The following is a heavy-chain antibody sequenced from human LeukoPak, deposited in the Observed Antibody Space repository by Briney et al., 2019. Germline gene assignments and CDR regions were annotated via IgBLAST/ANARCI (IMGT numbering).Heavy chain of an antibody. CDR1: GFTFDGYA. CDR3: AKGAGYSSSWYWGNFDY. Sequence: GGSLRLSCAASGFTFDGYAMHWVRQAPGKGLEWVSLISWDGSSTYYADSVKGRFTISRDNSKNSLYLQMNSLRAEDTALYYCAKGAGYSSSWYWGNFDYWGQGTLVTVSS. V-gene: IGHV3-43D*03. J-gene: IGHJ4*02. CDR2: ISWDGSST. D-gene: IGHD6-13*01.